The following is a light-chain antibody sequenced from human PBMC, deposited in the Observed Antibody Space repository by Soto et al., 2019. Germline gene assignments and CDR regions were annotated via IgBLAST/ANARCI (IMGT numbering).Light chain of an antibody. CDR3: QQYDTSPRT. CDR2: ATS. J-gene: IGKJ1*01. V-gene: IGKV3-20*01. Sequence: EIVLTQSPGTLSLSPGETATLSCRASQTVNSDYLAWFQQRPGQAPRLLIFATSRRATDIPDRFSGSGSGTDFTLTISRLEPEDFAVYYCQQYDTSPRTFGQGTKVDIK. CDR1: QTVNSDY.